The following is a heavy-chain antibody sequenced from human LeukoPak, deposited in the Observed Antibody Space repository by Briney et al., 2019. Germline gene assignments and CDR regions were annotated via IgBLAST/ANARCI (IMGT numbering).Heavy chain of an antibody. V-gene: IGHV4-4*02. J-gene: IGHJ3*02. CDR2: IYHSGST. Sequence: SGTLSLTCAVSGGSISSSIWWSWVRQPPGKGLEWIGEIYHSGSTYYNPSLKSRVTISVDTSKNQFSLKLSSVTAADTAVYYCARAPAMVRGPDAFDIWGQGTMVTVSS. CDR3: ARAPAMVRGPDAFDI. CDR1: GGSISSSIW. D-gene: IGHD3-10*01.